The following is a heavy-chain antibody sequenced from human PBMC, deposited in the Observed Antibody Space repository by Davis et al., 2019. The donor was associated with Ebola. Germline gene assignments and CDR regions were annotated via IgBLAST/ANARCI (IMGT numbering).Heavy chain of an antibody. CDR3: ARAVDVADY. Sequence: GGSLRLSCAASGFTFSSYSMNWVRQAPGKGLEWVANIRGDGTVRFYLDSVKGRFTISRDNAKNSVYLQMNSLRAEDTAVYFCARAVDVADYWGQGTLVTVSS. CDR2: IRGDGTVR. CDR1: GFTFSSYS. J-gene: IGHJ4*02. V-gene: IGHV3-7*03. D-gene: IGHD5-12*01.